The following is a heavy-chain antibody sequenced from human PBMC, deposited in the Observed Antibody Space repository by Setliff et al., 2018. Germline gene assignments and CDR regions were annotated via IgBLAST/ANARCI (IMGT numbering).Heavy chain of an antibody. CDR2: IHASGSP. D-gene: IGHD3-10*01. CDR3: ARGSTMIQGVRLYYHGLDV. CDR1: GGSITSGSFY. J-gene: IGHJ6*02. Sequence: SETLSLTCTVSGGSITSGSFYWSWIRQPAGKKLEWIGRIHASGSPGYNPSFKSRVTISRDTSTNQFSLKLGSVTAADTAVYYCARGSTMIQGVRLYYHGLDVWGQGTTVTVSS. V-gene: IGHV4-61*02.